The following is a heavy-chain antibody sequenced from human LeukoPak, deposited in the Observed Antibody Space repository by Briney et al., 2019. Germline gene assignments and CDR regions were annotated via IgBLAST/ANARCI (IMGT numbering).Heavy chain of an antibody. Sequence: GGSLRLSCAASGFTFSRNGMHWVRQAPGKGLEWVAVISYDGSHKYYADAVKGRFTISRDNSKSTLYLQMNSLRAEDTAVYYCAKDRSSSWSLDYWGQGTLVTVPS. CDR3: AKDRSSSWSLDY. J-gene: IGHJ4*02. V-gene: IGHV3-30*18. CDR1: GFTFSRNG. D-gene: IGHD6-6*01. CDR2: ISYDGSHK.